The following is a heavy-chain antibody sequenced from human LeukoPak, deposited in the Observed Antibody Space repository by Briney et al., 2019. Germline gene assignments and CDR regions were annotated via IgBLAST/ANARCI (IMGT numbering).Heavy chain of an antibody. CDR3: ARDGGQGYYYSL. CDR1: GFTVSSNY. D-gene: IGHD3-10*01. Sequence: GGSLRLSCTVSGFTVSSNYMSWVRQAPGKGLEWVSVIYSGGSTYYADSVKGRFTISRDNSKNTLYLQMNSLRAEDTAVYYCARDGGQGYYYSLWGQGTLVTVSS. CDR2: IYSGGST. V-gene: IGHV3-66*01. J-gene: IGHJ4*02.